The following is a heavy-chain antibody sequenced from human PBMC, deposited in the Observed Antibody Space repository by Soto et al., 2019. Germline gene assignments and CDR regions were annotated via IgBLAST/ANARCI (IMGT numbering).Heavy chain of an antibody. Sequence: SETLSLTCTVSGGSISSDYWNWIRQPPGKGLEWIGYVYHSWSTKYNPSLKSRVTISVDTSKNQLSLKLSSVTAADTAVYYCARFGTSPNGNWFDPWGQGTLVTVSS. V-gene: IGHV4-59*01. CDR3: ARFGTSPNGNWFDP. J-gene: IGHJ5*02. CDR1: GGSISSDY. D-gene: IGHD3-10*01. CDR2: VYHSWST.